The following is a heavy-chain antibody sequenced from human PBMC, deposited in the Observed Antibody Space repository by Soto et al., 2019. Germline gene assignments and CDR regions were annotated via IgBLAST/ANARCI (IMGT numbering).Heavy chain of an antibody. CDR2: IYYSGST. J-gene: IGHJ4*02. CDR1: GGSISSSSYY. CDR3: ARDLAAADY. D-gene: IGHD6-13*01. Sequence: SETLSLTCTVSGGSISSSSYYWGWIRQPPGKGLEWIGSIYYSGSTYYNPSLKSRVTISVDTSKNQFSLKLSSVAAADTAVYYCARDLAAADYWGQGTLVTVSS. V-gene: IGHV4-39*01.